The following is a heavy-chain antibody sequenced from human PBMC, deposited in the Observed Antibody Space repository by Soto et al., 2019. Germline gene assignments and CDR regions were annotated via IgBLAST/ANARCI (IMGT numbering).Heavy chain of an antibody. D-gene: IGHD5-18*01. CDR1: GGTFGSYA. Sequence: QVLLVQSGAEVKKPGSSVKVSCKASGGTFGSYAISWVRQAPGQGLEWMGGIIPTLGTANYAQKFQGRVTITADESTSTAYMELSSLRSEDTAVYYCARVDTTVVFGGTFYYYGMDVWGQGTTVTVSS. V-gene: IGHV1-69*01. CDR2: IIPTLGTA. J-gene: IGHJ6*02. CDR3: ARVDTTVVFGGTFYYYGMDV.